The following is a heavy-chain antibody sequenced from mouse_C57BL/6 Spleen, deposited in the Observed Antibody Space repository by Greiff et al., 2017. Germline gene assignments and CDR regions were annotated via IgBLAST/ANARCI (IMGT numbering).Heavy chain of an antibody. J-gene: IGHJ2*01. CDR2: IDPETGGT. Sequence: QVQLQQSGAELVRPGASVTLSCKASGYTFTDYEMHWVKQTPVHGLEWIGAIDPETGGTAYNQKFKGKAILTADKSSSTAYMELRSLTSEDSAVYYCTRYDNYVVYFDYWGQGTTLTVSS. D-gene: IGHD2-1*01. V-gene: IGHV1-15*01. CDR3: TRYDNYVVYFDY. CDR1: GYTFTDYE.